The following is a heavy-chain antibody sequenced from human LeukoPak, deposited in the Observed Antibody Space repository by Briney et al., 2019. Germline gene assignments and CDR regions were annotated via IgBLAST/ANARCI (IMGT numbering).Heavy chain of an antibody. J-gene: IGHJ5*02. Sequence: SETLSLTCTVSGGSISSSSYYWGWIRHPPGKGLEWIGSIYYSGSTYYNPSLKSRVTISVDTSKNQFSLKLSSVTAADTAVYYCARRPVTTGANWFDPWGQGTLVTVSS. CDR1: GGSISSSSYY. V-gene: IGHV4-39*01. CDR3: ARRPVTTGANWFDP. CDR2: IYYSGST. D-gene: IGHD4-11*01.